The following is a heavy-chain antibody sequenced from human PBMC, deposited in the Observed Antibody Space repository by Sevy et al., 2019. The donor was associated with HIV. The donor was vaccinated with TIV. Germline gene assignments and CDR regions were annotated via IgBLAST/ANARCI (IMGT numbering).Heavy chain of an antibody. CDR2: INSDGSST. CDR1: GFTFSSYW. D-gene: IGHD2-15*01. J-gene: IGHJ5*02. Sequence: GGSLRLSCAASGFTFSSYWMHWVRQAPGKGLVWVSRINSDGSSTSYADSVKGRFTISRDNAKNTLYLQMNSLRAEDTAVYYCARDRYSSGGSCYSDRFDNGFDPWGQGTLVTVSS. V-gene: IGHV3-74*01. CDR3: ARDRYSSGGSCYSDRFDNGFDP.